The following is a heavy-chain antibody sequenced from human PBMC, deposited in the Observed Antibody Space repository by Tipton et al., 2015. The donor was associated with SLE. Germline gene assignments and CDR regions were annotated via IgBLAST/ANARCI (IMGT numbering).Heavy chain of an antibody. CDR1: GYSISSGFY. D-gene: IGHD2-21*02. CDR3: ATKANPGLPAFLTDV. V-gene: IGHV4-38-2*01. Sequence: GLVKPSETLSLTCAVSGYSISSGFYWGWIRQPPGKGLEWIGNIYHSGSTYYNPSLRSRVTVSVDTSKNQFSLKLTSVTAADTAVYYCATKANPGLPAFLTDVWGQGTTVTVSS. CDR2: IYHSGST. J-gene: IGHJ6*02.